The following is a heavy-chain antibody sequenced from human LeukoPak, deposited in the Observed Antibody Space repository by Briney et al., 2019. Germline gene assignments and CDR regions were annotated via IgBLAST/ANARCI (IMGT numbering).Heavy chain of an antibody. CDR1: GYTFTIYG. CDR2: MSAYNGNT. D-gene: IGHD3-22*01. CDR3: ASGSRGYYYDSSGYHREGMDV. Sequence: GASVKVSCTASGYTFTIYGISWVRQAPGQGLEWVGWMSAYNGNTNYAQKLQGRVTMTTDTSTSTAYMELRSLRSDDTAVYYCASGSRGYYYDSSGYHREGMDVWGQGTTVTVSS. J-gene: IGHJ6*02. V-gene: IGHV1-18*01.